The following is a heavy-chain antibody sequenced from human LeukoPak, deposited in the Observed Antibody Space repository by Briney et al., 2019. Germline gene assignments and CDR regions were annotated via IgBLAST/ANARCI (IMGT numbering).Heavy chain of an antibody. CDR1: GFTFSSYW. CDR2: ITSDGSST. J-gene: IGHJ4*02. D-gene: IGHD1-26*01. V-gene: IGHV3-74*01. CDR3: ARGTGGSCDY. Sequence: GGSLRLSCAASGFTFSSYWMHWVRQAPGEGLVGVSRITSDGSSTSYGDSVKGRFTIYRDNAKNTLYLQMNSLRAEDTAVYYCARGTGGSCDYWGQGTLVTVSS.